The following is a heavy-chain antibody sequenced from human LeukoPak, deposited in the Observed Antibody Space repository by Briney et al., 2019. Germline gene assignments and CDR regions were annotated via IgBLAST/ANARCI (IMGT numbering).Heavy chain of an antibody. J-gene: IGHJ3*02. V-gene: IGHV7-4-1*02. Sequence: ASVKVSCKAPGYTFTNYAMNWVRQAPGQGLEWMGWINTNTGNPTYAQGFTGRFVFSLDTSVSTAYLQISSLKAEDTAVYYCARVLGYYHGSGSYYSFAFDIWGQGTMVTVSS. CDR1: GYTFTNYA. CDR3: ARVLGYYHGSGSYYSFAFDI. CDR2: INTNTGNP. D-gene: IGHD3-10*01.